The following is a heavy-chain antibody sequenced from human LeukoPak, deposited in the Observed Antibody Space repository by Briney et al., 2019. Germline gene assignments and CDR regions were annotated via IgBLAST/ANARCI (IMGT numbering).Heavy chain of an antibody. V-gene: IGHV3-23*01. CDR2: ISGSGGST. Sequence: GGSLRLSCAASGFTFSSYAMSWVRQAPGKGLEWVSTISGSGGSTYSADSVKGRFTISRDNSKNTLYLQMNSLRAEDTAVHYCAKDLPAAYFDYWGQGTLVTVSS. D-gene: IGHD2-2*01. J-gene: IGHJ4*02. CDR3: AKDLPAAYFDY. CDR1: GFTFSSYA.